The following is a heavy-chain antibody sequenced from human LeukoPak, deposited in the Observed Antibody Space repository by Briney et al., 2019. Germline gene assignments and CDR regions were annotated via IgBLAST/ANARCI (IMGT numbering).Heavy chain of an antibody. D-gene: IGHD3-22*01. CDR1: GFTFSNAW. CDR3: ARERGATSGSFDY. J-gene: IGHJ4*02. Sequence: GGSLRLSCAASGFTFSNAWMSWVRQAPGKGLEWVAVISYDGSNKYYADSVKGRFTISRDNSKNTLYLQMNSLRAEDTAVYYCARERGATSGSFDYWGQGTLVTVSS. CDR2: ISYDGSNK. V-gene: IGHV3-30-3*01.